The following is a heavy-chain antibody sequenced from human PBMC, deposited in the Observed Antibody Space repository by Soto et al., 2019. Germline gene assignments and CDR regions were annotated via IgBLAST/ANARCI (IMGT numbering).Heavy chain of an antibody. CDR1: GFSLSNARMG. J-gene: IGHJ4*02. V-gene: IGHV2-26*01. Sequence: QVTLKQSGPVLVKPTETLTLTCTVSGFSLSNARMGVSWIRQPPGKALEWLAHIFSNDEKSYSTSLKSRLTISEHTANSRVVLTMTNMGPVDTATYYSARISSSSWYGYYFDYWGQGTLVTVSS. CDR2: IFSNDEK. CDR3: ARISSSSWYGYYFDY. D-gene: IGHD6-13*01.